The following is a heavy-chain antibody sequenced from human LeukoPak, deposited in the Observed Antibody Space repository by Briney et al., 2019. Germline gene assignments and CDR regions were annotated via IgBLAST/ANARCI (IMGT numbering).Heavy chain of an antibody. V-gene: IGHV3-30*02. CDR1: GFTFSTYG. CDR3: AKAPVTTCSGAYCYPFDY. D-gene: IGHD2-15*01. Sequence: PGGSLRLSCAASGFTFSTYGMHWVRQAPGKGLEWVAFIRYDESIKYYADSVKGRFTISRDNSKSTLYLQMNSLRAEDAAVYYCAKAPVTTCSGAYCYPFDYWGQGTLVTVSS. J-gene: IGHJ4*02. CDR2: IRYDESIK.